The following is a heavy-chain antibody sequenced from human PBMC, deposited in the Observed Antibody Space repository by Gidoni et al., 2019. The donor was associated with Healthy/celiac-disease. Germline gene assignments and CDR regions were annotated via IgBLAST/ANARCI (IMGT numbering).Heavy chain of an antibody. V-gene: IGHV3-23*02. CDR1: GFTFSIYA. Sequence: EVHLLESGGGLVQPWGSLRLSFSASGFTFSIYAMSWVRQAPGKGLEWVSAMSGSGGSTYYEDAVKGRFTISRDNSKNTLYLQMNSLRAEDTAVYYCAKDRSSRTYNWFDPWGQGTLVTVSS. J-gene: IGHJ5*02. CDR2: MSGSGGST. D-gene: IGHD6-13*01. CDR3: AKDRSSRTYNWFDP.